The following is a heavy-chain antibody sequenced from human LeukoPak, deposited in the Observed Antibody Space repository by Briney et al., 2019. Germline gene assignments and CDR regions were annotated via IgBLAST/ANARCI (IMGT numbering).Heavy chain of an antibody. CDR1: GFTFSSYA. CDR3: AKDQYYYDSSGYPPDY. V-gene: IGHV3-23*01. J-gene: IGHJ4*02. CDR2: ISGSGGST. D-gene: IGHD3-22*01. Sequence: PGGSLRLSCAASGFTFSSYAMSWVRQAPGKGLEWVSAISGSGGSTYYADSVKGRFTISRDNSKNTLYLQMNSLRAEDTAVYYCAKDQYYYDSSGYPPDYRGQGTLVTVSS.